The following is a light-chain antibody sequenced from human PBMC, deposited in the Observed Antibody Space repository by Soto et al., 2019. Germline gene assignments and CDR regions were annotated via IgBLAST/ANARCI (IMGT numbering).Light chain of an antibody. CDR1: QSVSSN. CDR2: GAS. J-gene: IGKJ5*01. Sequence: EIVMTQSPATLSVSPGERATLSCRASQSVSSNLAWYQQKPGQAPRLLIYGASSRATGIPDRFSGSGSGTDFTLTISRLEPEDFAVYYCRQYGSSPITFGQGTRLEIK. CDR3: RQYGSSPIT. V-gene: IGKV3-20*01.